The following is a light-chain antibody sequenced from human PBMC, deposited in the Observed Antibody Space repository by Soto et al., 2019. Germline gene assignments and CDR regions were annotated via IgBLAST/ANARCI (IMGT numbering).Light chain of an antibody. CDR2: AAS. CDR3: QQYGSSPGT. J-gene: IGKJ1*01. CDR1: QSVNSNY. Sequence: EIVMTQSPGTLSLSPGERVTPSCRASQSVNSNYLAWYQQKPGQSPRLLIYAASSRATGVPDRFSGGGSGTDFTLTISRLEAEDFAVYYCQQYGSSPGTFGQGTKVDIK. V-gene: IGKV3-20*01.